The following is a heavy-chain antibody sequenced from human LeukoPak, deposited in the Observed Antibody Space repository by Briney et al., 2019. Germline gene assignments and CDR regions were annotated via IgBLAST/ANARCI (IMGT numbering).Heavy chain of an antibody. CDR1: GGSISSSSYY. CDR2: IYHSGST. D-gene: IGHD6-13*01. V-gene: IGHV4-39*01. J-gene: IGHJ4*02. Sequence: SETLSLTCTVSGGSISSSSYYWGWIRQPPGKGLEWIGSIYHSGSTYYNPSLKSRVTISVDTSKNQFSLKLSSVTAADTAVYYCARHPVAADRQGDYWGQGTLVTVSS. CDR3: ARHPVAADRQGDY.